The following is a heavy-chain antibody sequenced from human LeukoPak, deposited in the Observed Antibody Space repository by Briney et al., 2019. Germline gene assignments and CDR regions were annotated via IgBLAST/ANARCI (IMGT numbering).Heavy chain of an antibody. J-gene: IGHJ3*02. V-gene: IGHV4-38-2*02. Sequence: PSETLSLTCTVSGYSISSGYYWGWIRQPPGKGLEWIGSIYHSGSTYYNPSLKSRVTISVDTSKNQFSLKLSSVTAADTAVYYCARGPYSSGPPTIWGQGTMVTVSS. CDR1: GYSISSGYY. D-gene: IGHD6-19*01. CDR2: IYHSGST. CDR3: ARGPYSSGPPTI.